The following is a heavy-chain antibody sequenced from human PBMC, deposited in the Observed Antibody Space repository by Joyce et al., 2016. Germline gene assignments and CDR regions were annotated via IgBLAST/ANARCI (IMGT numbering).Heavy chain of an antibody. CDR2: IIPFFGAA. V-gene: IGHV1-69*12. CDR1: GGAFSNFT. D-gene: IGHD1-14*01. Sequence: QVLLVQSGATVKRPGSSLKVSCKSSGGAFSNFTVNWVRQAPGQRLEWMGGIIPFFGAAKYAEHFQGRVILTADLSTRTAFMELSSLTSADTAVYYCARGGTSSDHFFFYTLDIWGPGTTVIVSS. CDR3: ARGGTSSDHFFFYTLDI. J-gene: IGHJ6*02.